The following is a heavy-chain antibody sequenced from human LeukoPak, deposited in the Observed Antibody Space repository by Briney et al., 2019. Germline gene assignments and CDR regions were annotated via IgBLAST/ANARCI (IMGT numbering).Heavy chain of an antibody. V-gene: IGHV3-72*01. CDR1: GFTFSDHY. CDR2: IRNKDNSHTT. J-gene: IGHJ4*02. Sequence: GGSLRLSCAASGFTFSDHYMDWVRQAPGKGLEWVGRIRNKDNSHTTEYSASVKGRFTISRDDSTNSVYLQMNSLKTEDTAVYYCVAMLRGVGYWGQGTLVTVSS. CDR3: VAMLRGVGY. D-gene: IGHD3-10*01.